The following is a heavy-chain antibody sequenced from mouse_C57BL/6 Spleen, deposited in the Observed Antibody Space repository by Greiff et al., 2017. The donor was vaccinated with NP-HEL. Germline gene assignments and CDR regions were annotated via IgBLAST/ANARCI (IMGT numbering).Heavy chain of an antibody. CDR3: ARITTVVAPYFDV. V-gene: IGHV5-4*01. J-gene: IGHJ1*03. CDR2: ISDGGSYT. CDR1: GFTFSSYA. Sequence: EVHLVESGGGLVKPGGSLKLSCAASGFTFSSYAMSWVRQTPEKRLEWVATISDGGSYTYYPDNVKGRFTISRDNAKNNLYLQMSHLKSEDTAMYYCARITTVVAPYFDVWGTGTTVTVSS. D-gene: IGHD1-1*01.